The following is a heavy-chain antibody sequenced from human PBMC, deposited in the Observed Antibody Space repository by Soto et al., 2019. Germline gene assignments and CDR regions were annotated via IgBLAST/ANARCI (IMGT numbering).Heavy chain of an antibody. CDR1: GFTFSSYG. J-gene: IGHJ4*02. D-gene: IGHD1-26*01. V-gene: IGHV3-30*18. CDR3: AKESKAWELLLYCFDY. CDR2: ISYDGSNK. Sequence: GGSLRLSCAASGFTFSSYGMHWVRQAPGEGLEWVAVISYDGSNKYYADSVKGRFTISRDNSKNTLYLQMNSLRAEDTAVYYCAKESKAWELLLYCFDYWGQGTLVTVSS.